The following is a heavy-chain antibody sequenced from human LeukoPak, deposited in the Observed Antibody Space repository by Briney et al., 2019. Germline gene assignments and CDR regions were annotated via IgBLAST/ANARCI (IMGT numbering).Heavy chain of an antibody. CDR1: GFTFSSYA. Sequence: GGSLRLSFAASGFTFSSYAISWVRQAPGEGLEGVSAISGSGGSTYYADSVKGRFTISRDNSKNTLYLQMNSLRAEDTAVYYCAKDSGYDSLDYWGQGTLVTVSS. D-gene: IGHD5-12*01. CDR2: ISGSGGST. J-gene: IGHJ4*02. V-gene: IGHV3-23*01. CDR3: AKDSGYDSLDY.